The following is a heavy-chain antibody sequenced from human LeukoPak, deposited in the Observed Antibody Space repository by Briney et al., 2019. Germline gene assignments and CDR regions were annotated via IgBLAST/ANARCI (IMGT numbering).Heavy chain of an antibody. CDR2: INHSGGT. CDR3: ARGYGESGYDSYFDY. V-gene: IGHV4-34*01. Sequence: SETLSLTCAVSGGSFSDYYWSWIRQPPGKGLEWIGEINHSGGTNYNPSLKSRVTMSVDTSKNQFSLKLRSVTAADTAVYYCARGYGESGYDSYFDYWGQGTLVTVSS. D-gene: IGHD5-12*01. CDR1: GGSFSDYY. J-gene: IGHJ4*02.